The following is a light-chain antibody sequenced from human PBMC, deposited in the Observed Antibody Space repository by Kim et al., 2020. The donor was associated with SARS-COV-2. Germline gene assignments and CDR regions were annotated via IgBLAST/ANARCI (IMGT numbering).Light chain of an antibody. CDR1: SSNIGSNY. Sequence: SDLTQPPSASGTPGQRVTISCSGSSSNIGSNYVYWYQQLPGTAPKLLIYSNNQRPSGVPDRFSGSKSGTSASLAISGLRSEDEADYYCAAWDDSLSGWVFGGGTQLTVL. CDR3: AAWDDSLSGWV. CDR2: SNN. V-gene: IGLV1-47*02. J-gene: IGLJ3*02.